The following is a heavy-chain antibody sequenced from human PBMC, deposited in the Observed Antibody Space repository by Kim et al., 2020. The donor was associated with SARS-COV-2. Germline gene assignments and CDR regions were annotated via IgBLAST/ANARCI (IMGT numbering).Heavy chain of an antibody. V-gene: IGHV3-13*01. D-gene: IGHD4-17*01. Sequence: YYPGSVKGRFTSSRENAKNSLYLQMNSLRAGDTAVYYCATGRRFDAFDIWGQGTMVTVSS. CDR3: ATGRRFDAFDI. J-gene: IGHJ3*02.